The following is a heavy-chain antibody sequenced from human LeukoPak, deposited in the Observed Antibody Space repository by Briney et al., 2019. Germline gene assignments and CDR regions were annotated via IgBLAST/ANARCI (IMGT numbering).Heavy chain of an antibody. V-gene: IGHV4-34*01. CDR1: GGSFSGYY. Sequence: SETLSLTCAVYGGSFSGYYWSWIRQPPGKGREWIGVINHSGSTNYNPSLKSRVTISVDTSKNQFSLKLSSVTAADTAVYYCARGREAIAAAGPFDYWGQGTLVTVSS. CDR2: INHSGST. D-gene: IGHD6-13*01. CDR3: ARGREAIAAAGPFDY. J-gene: IGHJ4*02.